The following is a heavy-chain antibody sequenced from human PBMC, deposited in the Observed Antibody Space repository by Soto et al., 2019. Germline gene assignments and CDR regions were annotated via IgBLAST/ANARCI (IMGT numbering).Heavy chain of an antibody. V-gene: IGHV3-13*01. D-gene: IGHD2-21*02. CDR3: AREGLYGMGV. CDR2: IGTAGDT. CDR1: GFIFSSHD. J-gene: IGHJ6*02. Sequence: PGGSLRLSCAASGFIFSSHDMQWVRQATGKGLEWVSGIGTAGDTYYPDSVKGRFTISRENAKNSLYLQMNSLRAGDTAVYYCAREGLYGMGVWGQGTTVTVSS.